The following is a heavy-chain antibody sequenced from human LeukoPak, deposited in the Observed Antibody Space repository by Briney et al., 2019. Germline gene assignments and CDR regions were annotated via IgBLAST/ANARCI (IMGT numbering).Heavy chain of an antibody. CDR2: FDPEDGET. D-gene: IGHD6-19*01. CDR1: GYTLTELS. CDR3: ARGGGAVAGTRLGY. J-gene: IGHJ4*02. V-gene: IGHV1-24*01. Sequence: ASVKVSCKVSGYTLTELSMHWVRQAPGKGLEWMGGFDPEDGETFYAQKFQGRVTMTEDTSTDTAYMELSSLRSEDTAVYYCARGGGAVAGTRLGYWGQGTLVTVSS.